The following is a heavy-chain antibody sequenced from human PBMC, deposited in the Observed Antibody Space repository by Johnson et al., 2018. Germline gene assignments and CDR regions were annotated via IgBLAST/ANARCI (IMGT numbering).Heavy chain of an antibody. CDR3: ATAVTTSRYFQH. J-gene: IGHJ1*01. CDR2: ISGSGGST. D-gene: IGHD4-17*01. V-gene: IGHV3-23*04. Sequence: VQLVESGGGLVQPGGSLGLSCAASGFTFSSYAMSWVRPAPGKGLEWVSAISGSGGSTYYADTVKGRFTISRDNSENTLYLQMNSLRAEDTAVYYCATAVTTSRYFQHWGQGTLVTVSS. CDR1: GFTFSSYA.